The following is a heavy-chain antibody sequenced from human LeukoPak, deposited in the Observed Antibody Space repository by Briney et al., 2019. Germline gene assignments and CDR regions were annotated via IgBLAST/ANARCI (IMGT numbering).Heavy chain of an antibody. V-gene: IGHV4-59*01. CDR1: GGSIRSYY. D-gene: IGHD6-13*01. Sequence: SETLSLTCTVSGGSIRSYYWSWIREPPGKGLEWIGDIYYSGSTHYTPSLKSRVTISVDTSKHQFSLKLSSVTAADTAVYYCARVPPSYSSSWYGDYYYYYYMGVWGKGTTVTVSS. J-gene: IGHJ6*03. CDR2: IYYSGST. CDR3: ARVPPSYSSSWYGDYYYYYYMGV.